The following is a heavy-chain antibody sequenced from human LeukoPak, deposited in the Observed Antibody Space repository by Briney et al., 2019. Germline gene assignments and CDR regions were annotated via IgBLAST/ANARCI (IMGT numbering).Heavy chain of an antibody. CDR2: IIPILGIA. CDR3: ASGLSMVRGVIIAFDI. D-gene: IGHD3-10*01. J-gene: IGHJ3*02. CDR1: GRTFSSYT. Sequence: SVKVSCKASGRTFSSYTISWVRQAPGQGLEWMGRIIPILGIANYAQKFQGRVTITADKSTSTAYMELSSLRSEDTAVYYCASGLSMVRGVIIAFDIWGQGTMVTVSS. V-gene: IGHV1-69*02.